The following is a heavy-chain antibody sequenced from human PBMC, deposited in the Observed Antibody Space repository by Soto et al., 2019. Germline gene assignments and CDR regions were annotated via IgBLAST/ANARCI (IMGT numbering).Heavy chain of an antibody. D-gene: IGHD6-13*01. V-gene: IGHV5-10-1*01. CDR3: ARSYSSLDGYGMDV. CDR1: GKSFTTYW. Sequence: RGESLKISCKGSGKSFTTYWVTWVRQMPGKGLEWMGRIDPADSYTNYSPSFQGHVTISADKSISTAFLQWSSLKASDTAIYYCARSYSSLDGYGMDVWGQGTTVTVSS. J-gene: IGHJ6*02. CDR2: IDPADSYT.